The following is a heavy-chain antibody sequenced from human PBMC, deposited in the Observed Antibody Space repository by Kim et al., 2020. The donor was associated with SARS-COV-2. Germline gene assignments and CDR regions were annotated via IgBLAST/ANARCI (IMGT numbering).Heavy chain of an antibody. D-gene: IGHD5-12*01. CDR3: ARSPDSGYDYYYYGMDV. CDR1: GGSISSYY. CDR2: IYYSGST. Sequence: SETLSLTCTVSGGSISSYYWSWIRQPPGKGLEWIGYIYYSGSTNYNPSLKSRVTISVDTSKNQFSLKLSSVTAADTAVYYCARSPDSGYDYYYYGMDVWGQGTTVTVSS. J-gene: IGHJ6*02. V-gene: IGHV4-59*13.